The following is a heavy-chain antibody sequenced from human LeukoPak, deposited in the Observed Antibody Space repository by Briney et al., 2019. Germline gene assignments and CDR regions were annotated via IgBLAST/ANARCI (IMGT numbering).Heavy chain of an antibody. D-gene: IGHD1-26*01. CDR3: ARLRVSGSYLYYFDY. J-gene: IGHJ4*02. CDR1: NGSISNYH. V-gene: IGHV4-4*09. CDR2: ILTSGTT. Sequence: PSETLSLTCTVSNGSISNYHWSWVRQPPGKGLERIGYILTSGTTNYNPSLKSRLTISVDTSKNQFTLKLSSVTAADTAVYYCARLRVSGSYLYYFDYWGQGTLVSVSS.